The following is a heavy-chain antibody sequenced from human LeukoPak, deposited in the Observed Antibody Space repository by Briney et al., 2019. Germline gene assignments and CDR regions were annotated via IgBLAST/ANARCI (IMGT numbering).Heavy chain of an antibody. V-gene: IGHV3-23*01. CDR3: ARRGVVIRVILVGFHKEAFYFDS. D-gene: IGHD3-22*01. Sequence: GGSLRLSCAVSGITLSNYGMSWVRQAPGKGLELVAGISDSGGSTNYADSVKGRFTISRDNPKNTLYLQMNSLRAKDTAVYFCARRGVVIRVILVGFHKEAFYFDSWGQGALVTVSS. CDR1: GITLSNYG. J-gene: IGHJ4*02. CDR2: ISDSGGST.